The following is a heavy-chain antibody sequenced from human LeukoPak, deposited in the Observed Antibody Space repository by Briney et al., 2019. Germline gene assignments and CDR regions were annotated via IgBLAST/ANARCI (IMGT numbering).Heavy chain of an antibody. CDR3: ARETVVVPATSSRYYYYYYMDV. Sequence: PSETLSLTCTVSGGSISSSSYYWSWIRQPPGKGLEWIGEINHSGSTNYNPSLKSRVTISVDTSKDQFSLKLSSVTAADTAVYYCARETVVVPATSSRYYYYYYMDVWGKGTTVTVSS. CDR1: GGSISSSSYY. J-gene: IGHJ6*03. V-gene: IGHV4-39*07. D-gene: IGHD2-2*01. CDR2: INHSGST.